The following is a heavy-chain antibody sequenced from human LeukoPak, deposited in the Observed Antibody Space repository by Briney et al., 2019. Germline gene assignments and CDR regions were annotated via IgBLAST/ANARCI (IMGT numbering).Heavy chain of an antibody. CDR2: IRSKAYGGTT. CDR1: GFTFGDYG. J-gene: IGHJ4*02. D-gene: IGHD6-19*01. Sequence: PGGSLTLSCTASGFTFGDYGMSWVRQAPGKGLEGVGFIRSKAYGGTTEYAAAVKGRFIISRDDFKSIAYQQMNSLKTEDTAVYYCTRSSSGWYSDYWGQGTLVTVSS. V-gene: IGHV3-49*04. CDR3: TRSSSGWYSDY.